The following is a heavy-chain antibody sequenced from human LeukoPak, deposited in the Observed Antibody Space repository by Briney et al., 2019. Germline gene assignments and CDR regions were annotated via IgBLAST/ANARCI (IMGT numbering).Heavy chain of an antibody. CDR1: GYTFTGYY. CDR3: AFCGDRTYYYYGMDV. Sequence: WASVKVSCKASGYTFTGYYMHWVRQAPGQGLEWMGWINPNSGGTNYAQKLQGRVTMTRDTSISTAYMELSRLRSDDTAVYYCAFCGDRTYYYYGMDVWGQGTTVTVSS. J-gene: IGHJ6*02. D-gene: IGHD4-17*01. V-gene: IGHV1-2*02. CDR2: INPNSGGT.